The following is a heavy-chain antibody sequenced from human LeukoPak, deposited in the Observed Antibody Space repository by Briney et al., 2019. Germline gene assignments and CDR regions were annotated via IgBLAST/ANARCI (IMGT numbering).Heavy chain of an antibody. CDR1: GYTFTGYY. CDR2: INPNSGGT. CDR3: ARGYVDIVDY. V-gene: IGHV1-2*02. D-gene: IGHD5-12*01. J-gene: IGHJ4*02. Sequence: ASVKVSCKASGYTFTGYYMHWVRQAPGQGLEWMGWINPNSGGTNYAQKSQGRVTMTRDTSISTAYMELSWLRSDDTAVYYCARGYVDIVDYWGQGTLVTVSS.